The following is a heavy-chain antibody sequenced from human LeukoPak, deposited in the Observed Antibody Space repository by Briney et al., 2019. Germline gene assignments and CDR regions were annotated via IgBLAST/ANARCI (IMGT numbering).Heavy chain of an antibody. CDR2: ISGSGGST. CDR1: GFTFSIYA. Sequence: GGSLRLSWAASGFTFSIYAISWVRQAPGKGLEWVSVISGSGGSTFYADSVKGRFTISRDNSKNTLYLQMNSLRAEDTAVYYCAKEVDSGDLDHWGQGTLVTVSS. J-gene: IGHJ1*01. D-gene: IGHD4-17*01. CDR3: AKEVDSGDLDH. V-gene: IGHV3-23*01.